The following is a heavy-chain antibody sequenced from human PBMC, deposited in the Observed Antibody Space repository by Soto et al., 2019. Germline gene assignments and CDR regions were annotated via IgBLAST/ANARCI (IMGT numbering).Heavy chain of an antibody. V-gene: IGHV2-5*02. CDR2: IYWDDDK. Sequence: QITLNESGPTPVNPRQTLTLTCTSSGFSLTTSGVGVGWIRQSPGKAPEWLALIYWDDDKRYSPSLKSRLTTTKDTAKNQVVLTMADLDPADTATYYCAHRVLRTVFGLVTTTAIYFDFWGQGTPVAVSS. D-gene: IGHD3-3*01. CDR1: GFSLTTSGVG. CDR3: AHRVLRTVFGLVTTTAIYFDF. J-gene: IGHJ4*02.